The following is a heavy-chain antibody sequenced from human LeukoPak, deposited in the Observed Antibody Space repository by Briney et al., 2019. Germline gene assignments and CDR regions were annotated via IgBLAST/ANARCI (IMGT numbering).Heavy chain of an antibody. CDR2: ITTDSSIV. V-gene: IGHV3-48*04. Sequence: GGSLRLSCSASGFTFSTYTMNWVRQAPGKGLEWISYITTDSSIVYYADSVKGRFTISRDNAKNSLYLQMNSLRADDTAAYYCARRAIWGQGTLVTVSS. CDR3: ARRAI. CDR1: GFTFSTYT. J-gene: IGHJ4*02.